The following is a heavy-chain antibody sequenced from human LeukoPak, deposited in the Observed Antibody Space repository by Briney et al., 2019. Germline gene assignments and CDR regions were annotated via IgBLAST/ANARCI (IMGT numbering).Heavy chain of an antibody. J-gene: IGHJ4*02. V-gene: IGHV4-34*01. CDR2: IDHSGST. CDR1: GGSFSGYY. CDR3: ASVPVYYDILTGYYDTTFDY. D-gene: IGHD3-9*01. Sequence: PSETLSLTCADYGGSFSGYYWSWIRQPPGKGLEWIGEIDHSGSTNYNPSLKSRVTISVDTSKNQFSLKLSSVTAADTAVYYCASVPVYYDILTGYYDTTFDYWGQGTLVTVSS.